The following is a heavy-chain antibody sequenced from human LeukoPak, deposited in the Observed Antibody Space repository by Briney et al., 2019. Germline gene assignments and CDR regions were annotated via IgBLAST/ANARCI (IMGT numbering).Heavy chain of an antibody. CDR2: ISSSSSTI. CDR3: AKDSTYSSGWNFDY. V-gene: IGHV3-48*02. Sequence: PGGSLRLSCAASGFTFSSYSMNWVSQAPGQGLEWVSYISSSSSTIYYADSVKGRFTISRDNAKNSLYLQMNSLRDEDTAVYYCAKDSTYSSGWNFDYWGQGTLVTVSS. CDR1: GFTFSSYS. J-gene: IGHJ4*02. D-gene: IGHD6-19*01.